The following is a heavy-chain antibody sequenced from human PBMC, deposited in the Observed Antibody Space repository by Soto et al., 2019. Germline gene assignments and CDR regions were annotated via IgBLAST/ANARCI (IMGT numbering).Heavy chain of an antibody. CDR2: FHYSGSA. D-gene: IGHD3-10*01. V-gene: IGHV4-30-4*01. CDR1: GGSISRGDYY. Sequence: ASETLSLTCAVSGGSISRGDYYWSWIRQPPGKGLEWIGYFHYSGSAFYNPSLKSRVSISVDTSKNQFSLKLSSVTAADTAVYYCARANSFYGSGSYPPLNYYGMDVWGQGTTVTVSS. CDR3: ARANSFYGSGSYPPLNYYGMDV. J-gene: IGHJ6*02.